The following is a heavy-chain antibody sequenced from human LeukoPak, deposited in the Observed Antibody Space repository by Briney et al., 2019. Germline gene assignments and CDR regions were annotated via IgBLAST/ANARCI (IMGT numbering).Heavy chain of an antibody. J-gene: IGHJ6*02. CDR2: INHSGST. CDR1: GGSFSGYY. D-gene: IGHD2-15*01. CDR3: ARVQWWFYYYGMDV. Sequence: SSETLSLTCAVYGGSFSGYYWSWIRQPPGKGLEWIGEINHSGSTNYNPSLKSRVTISVDTSKNQFSLKLSSVTAADTAVYYCARVQWWFYYYGMDVWGQGTTVTVSS. V-gene: IGHV4-34*01.